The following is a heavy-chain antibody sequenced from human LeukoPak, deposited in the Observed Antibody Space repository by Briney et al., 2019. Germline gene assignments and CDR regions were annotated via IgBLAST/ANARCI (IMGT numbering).Heavy chain of an antibody. CDR3: AKAIWFGEFYGMDV. CDR1: GFNFRVYA. Sequence: GGSLRLSCAASGFNFRVYAMNWVRQAPGKGLDWVSGISGNGGTTNYADSVKGRFTMSRDNSMDTLYLQMNSLRAEDTAVYYCAKAIWFGEFYGMDVWAKGPRSLSP. D-gene: IGHD3-10*01. V-gene: IGHV3-23*01. CDR2: ISGNGGTT. J-gene: IGHJ6*02.